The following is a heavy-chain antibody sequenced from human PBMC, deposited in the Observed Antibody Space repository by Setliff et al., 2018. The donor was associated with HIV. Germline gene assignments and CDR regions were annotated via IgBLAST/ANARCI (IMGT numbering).Heavy chain of an antibody. CDR1: AYSISSGYY. V-gene: IGHV4-38-2*01. CDR2: IYHSGST. J-gene: IGHJ1*01. D-gene: IGHD3-22*01. Sequence: SQTLSLTCAVSAYSISSGYYWGWIRQPPGKGLEWIGSIYHSGSTYYNPSLMSRVTISVDTSKNQSSLKLRSVTAADTAVYYCARQWRDQYNSGVSTEYFQHWGLGTLVTVSS. CDR3: ARQWRDQYNSGVSTEYFQH.